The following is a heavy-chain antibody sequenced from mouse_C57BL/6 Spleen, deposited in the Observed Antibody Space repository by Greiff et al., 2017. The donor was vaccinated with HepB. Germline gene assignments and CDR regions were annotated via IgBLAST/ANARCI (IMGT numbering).Heavy chain of an antibody. CDR2: ISYDGSN. J-gene: IGHJ2*01. CDR3: AREDYGSSYDY. CDR1: GYSITSGYY. Sequence: LEESGPGLVKPSQSLSLTCSVTGYSITSGYYWNWIRQFPGNKLEWMGYISYDGSNNYNPSLKNRISITRDTSKNQFFLKLNSVTTEDTATYYCAREDYGSSYDYWGQGTTLTVSS. V-gene: IGHV3-6*01. D-gene: IGHD1-1*01.